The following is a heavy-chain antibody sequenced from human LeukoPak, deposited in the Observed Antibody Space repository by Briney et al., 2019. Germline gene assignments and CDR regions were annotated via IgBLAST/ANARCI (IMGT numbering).Heavy chain of an antibody. CDR3: ATVEEWPEEV. CDR2: FDPEDGET. CDR1: GYTLTELS. J-gene: IGHJ3*01. V-gene: IGHV1-24*01. Sequence: EASVKVSCKISGYTLTELSMHWVRQAPGKGLEWMGGFDPEDGETIYAQKFQGRVTMTEDTSTDTAYMELSSLRSEDTAVYYCATVEEWPEEVWGQGTMVTVSS. D-gene: IGHD3-3*01.